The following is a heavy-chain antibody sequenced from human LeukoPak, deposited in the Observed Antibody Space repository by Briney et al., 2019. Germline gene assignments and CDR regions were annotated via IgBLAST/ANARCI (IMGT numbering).Heavy chain of an antibody. J-gene: IGHJ4*02. CDR3: ARGLRLGYTTLGIDY. V-gene: IGHV1-69*13. D-gene: IGHD3-16*01. CDR1: GGTFSSYA. CDR2: IIPIFGTA. Sequence: ASVKVSCKASGGTFSSYAISWVRQAHGQGLEWMGGIIPIFGTANYAQKFQGRVTITADESTSTAYMELSSLRSEDTAVYYCARGLRLGYTTLGIDYWGQGTLVTVSS.